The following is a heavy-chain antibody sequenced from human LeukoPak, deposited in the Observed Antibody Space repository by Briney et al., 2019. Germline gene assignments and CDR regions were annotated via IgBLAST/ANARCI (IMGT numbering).Heavy chain of an antibody. CDR1: GGSFSGYY. Sequence: SETLSLTCAVYGGSFSGYYWSWIRQPPGKGLEWIGEINHSGSTNYNPSLKSRVTISVDTSKNQFSLKLSSVTAADTAVYYCVSHPYSSYYYHMDVWGRGTTATVSS. J-gene: IGHJ6*02. CDR2: INHSGST. V-gene: IGHV4-34*01. CDR3: VSHPYSSYYYHMDV. D-gene: IGHD5-18*01.